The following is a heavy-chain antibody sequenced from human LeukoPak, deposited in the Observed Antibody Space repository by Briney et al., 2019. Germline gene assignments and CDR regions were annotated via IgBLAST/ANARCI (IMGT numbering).Heavy chain of an antibody. CDR2: IWYDGSNK. CDR1: GFTFSSYG. Sequence: GRSLRLSCAASGFTFSSYGMHWVRQAPGKGLEWVAVIWYDGSNKCYADSVKGRFTISRDNSKNKLYLQMNSLRAEDTAVYYCAGDYGEYYYGMDVWGQGTTVTVSS. CDR3: AGDYGEYYYGMDV. V-gene: IGHV3-33*08. D-gene: IGHD4-17*01. J-gene: IGHJ6*02.